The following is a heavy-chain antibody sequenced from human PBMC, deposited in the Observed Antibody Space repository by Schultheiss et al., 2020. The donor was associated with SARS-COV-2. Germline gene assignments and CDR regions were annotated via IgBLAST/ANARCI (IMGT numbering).Heavy chain of an antibody. CDR1: GYTFTDYG. D-gene: IGHD2-21*01. Sequence: ASVKVSCKSSGYTFTDYGVTWVRQAPGQGLEWMGWISGHNSIPYYAQKFQGRVTMTTDTSTNTAHMELWSLTSDHTAVYYCARDGRAYCGGGTCNVYWGQGTLVTVSS. CDR3: ARDGRAYCGGGTCNVY. CDR2: ISGHNSIP. J-gene: IGHJ4*02. V-gene: IGHV1-18*01.